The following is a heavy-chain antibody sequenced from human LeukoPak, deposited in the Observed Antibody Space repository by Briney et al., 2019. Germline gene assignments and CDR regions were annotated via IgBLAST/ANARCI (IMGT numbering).Heavy chain of an antibody. CDR3: AKGGYYGPPDY. CDR1: GFTFSTYG. Sequence: PGGSLSLSCAASGFTFSTYGMSGVRPAPGKGLEWVSGISGSGGRTYYADSVKGRFTISTDNSKNTLYLLMNSLSAEDTTVYYSAKGGYYGPPDYWGQGTLVTVSS. J-gene: IGHJ4*02. D-gene: IGHD3-10*01. CDR2: ISGSGGRT. V-gene: IGHV3-23*01.